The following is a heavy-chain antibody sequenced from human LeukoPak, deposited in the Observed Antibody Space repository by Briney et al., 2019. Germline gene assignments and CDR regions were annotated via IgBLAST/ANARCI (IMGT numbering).Heavy chain of an antibody. D-gene: IGHD2-2*01. J-gene: IGHJ5*02. CDR1: GGSISSYY. V-gene: IGHV4-59*12. CDR2: VFYTGST. Sequence: SETLSLTCTVSGGSISSYYWSWIRQPPGKGLEWIGYVFYTGSTSYTPSLKSRVTISVDTSKNQFSLKLSSVTAADTAVYYCARVLLLPAATNNWFDPWGQGTLVTVSS. CDR3: ARVLLLPAATNNWFDP.